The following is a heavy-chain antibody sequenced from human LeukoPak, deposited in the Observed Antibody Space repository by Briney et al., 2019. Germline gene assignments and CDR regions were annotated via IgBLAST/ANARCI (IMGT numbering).Heavy chain of an antibody. CDR2: IYSGGST. Sequence: PGGSLRLSCAASGFTVSNNYMSWVRQAPGKGLEWVSVIYSGGSTYYADSVKGRFTISRDSSKNTLYLQVNSLRAEDTAVYYCARARPPSYDSSGYYYSPDYWGQGTLVTVSS. J-gene: IGHJ4*02. CDR3: ARARPPSYDSSGYYYSPDY. V-gene: IGHV3-66*01. CDR1: GFTVSNNY. D-gene: IGHD3-22*01.